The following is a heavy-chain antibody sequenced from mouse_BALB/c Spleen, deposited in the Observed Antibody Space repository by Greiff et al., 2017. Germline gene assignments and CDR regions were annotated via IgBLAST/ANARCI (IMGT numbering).Heavy chain of an antibody. CDR1: GYTFTSYY. D-gene: IGHD2-14*01. J-gene: IGHJ4*01. Sequence: VQLQQSGAELVKPGASVKLSCKASGYTFTSYYMYWVKQRPGQGLEWIGEINPSNGGTNFNEKFKSKATLTVDKSSSTAYMQLSSLTSEDSAVYYCTRSQVRRPMDYWGQGTSVTVS. CDR3: TRSQVRRPMDY. V-gene: IGHV1S81*02. CDR2: INPSNGGT.